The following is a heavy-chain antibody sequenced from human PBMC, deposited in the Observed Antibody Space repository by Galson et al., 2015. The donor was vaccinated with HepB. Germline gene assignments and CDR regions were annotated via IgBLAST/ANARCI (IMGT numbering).Heavy chain of an antibody. V-gene: IGHV5-10-1*01. D-gene: IGHD3-22*01. J-gene: IGHJ4*02. CDR1: GYSFTSYW. Sequence: SGAEVKKPGESLRISCKGSGYSFTSYWISWVRQMPGKGLEWMGRIDPSDSYTNYSPSFQGHVTISADKSISTAYLQWSSLKASDTAMYYCAGPNLYYYDSSGYYYWGQGTLVTVSS. CDR2: IDPSDSYT. CDR3: AGPNLYYYDSSGYYY.